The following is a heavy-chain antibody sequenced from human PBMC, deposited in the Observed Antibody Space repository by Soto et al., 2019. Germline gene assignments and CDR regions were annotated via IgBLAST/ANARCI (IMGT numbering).Heavy chain of an antibody. CDR3: AKDEWGVWSVAKGSSYAYYGMDV. Sequence: EVQLVESGGGMVQPGRSLRLSCVASGFTFDDHAMHWVRRGPGSGLEWVSGISWNSETTGYADSVRGRFTICRDNAKNSLYVQMNSLRVEDTAFYYCAKDEWGVWSVAKGSSYAYYGMDVWGQGTTVIVS. J-gene: IGHJ6*02. V-gene: IGHV3-9*01. CDR1: GFTFDDHA. CDR2: ISWNSETT. D-gene: IGHD3-3*01.